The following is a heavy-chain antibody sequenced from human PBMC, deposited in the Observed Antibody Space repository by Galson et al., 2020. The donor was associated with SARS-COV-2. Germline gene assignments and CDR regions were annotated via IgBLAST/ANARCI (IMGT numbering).Heavy chain of an antibody. J-gene: IGHJ4*02. D-gene: IGHD6-19*01. V-gene: IGHV4-34*01. CDR2: INHSGST. CDR1: GGSFSGYY. CDR3: ARESVGSGWGGVDY. Sequence: SETLSLTCAVYGGSFSGYYWSWLRQPPGKGLERIVEINHSGSTNYNPSLKSRVTISVDTSKNQFPLKLSSVTAADTAVYYCARESVGSGWGGVDYWSQGTLVTVSS.